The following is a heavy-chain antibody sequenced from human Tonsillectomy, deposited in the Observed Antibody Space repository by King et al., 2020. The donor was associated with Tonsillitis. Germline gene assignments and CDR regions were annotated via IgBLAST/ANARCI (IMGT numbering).Heavy chain of an antibody. J-gene: IGHJ3*01. V-gene: IGHV3-23*04. Sequence: DVQLVESGGGLAQPGGSLRLSCAASGFTFSSYAMSWVRQAPGKGLEWVSGISGSGGSTYSADSVKGRFTISRDNSKNTLYLQMNSPRAEDTAIYYCAKDKVATMPRDAFDFWGQGTMVTVSS. D-gene: IGHD5-12*01. CDR2: ISGSGGST. CDR3: AKDKVATMPRDAFDF. CDR1: GFTFSSYA.